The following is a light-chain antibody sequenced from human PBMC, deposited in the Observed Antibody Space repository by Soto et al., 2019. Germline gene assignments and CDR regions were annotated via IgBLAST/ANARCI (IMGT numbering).Light chain of an antibody. CDR1: QSVSSTY. CDR3: QQYGGSPMYT. J-gene: IGKJ2*01. CDR2: GAS. Sequence: EIVLTQSPGTLSLSPGERATLSCRASQSVSSTYLAWYQQKPGPAPRLLIYGASSKATGIQDRFSGSGSGTDFTLIISRLEPEDFAVYYCQQYGGSPMYTFGQGTKLEIK. V-gene: IGKV3-20*01.